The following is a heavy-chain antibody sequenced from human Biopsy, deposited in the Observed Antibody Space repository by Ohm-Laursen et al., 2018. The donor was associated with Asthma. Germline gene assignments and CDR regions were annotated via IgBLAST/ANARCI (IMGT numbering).Heavy chain of an antibody. Sequence: SSLRLSCAASGFTFHNYVMHWVRQAPGKGLEWVAGIFFVGSNKYYADSVKGRFTISRDNSKDTLYLQVNSLRGDDTAVYYCARGKTWGRSYYFDYWGQGTLVTVSS. D-gene: IGHD6-6*01. CDR1: GFTFHNYV. V-gene: IGHV3-30-3*01. CDR2: IFFVGSNK. CDR3: ARGKTWGRSYYFDY. J-gene: IGHJ4*02.